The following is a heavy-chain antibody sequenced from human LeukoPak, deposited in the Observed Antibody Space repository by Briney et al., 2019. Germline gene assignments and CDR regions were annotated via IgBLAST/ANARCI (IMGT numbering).Heavy chain of an antibody. Sequence: SVKVSCKASGGTFSSYAISWVRQAPGQGLEWMGGIIPIFGTANYAQKFQGRVTITTDESTSTAYMELSSLRSEDTAVYYCARGGETETHFDYWGQGTLVPVSS. CDR1: GGTFSSYA. D-gene: IGHD1-1*01. J-gene: IGHJ4*02. CDR3: ARGGETETHFDY. V-gene: IGHV1-69*05. CDR2: IIPIFGTA.